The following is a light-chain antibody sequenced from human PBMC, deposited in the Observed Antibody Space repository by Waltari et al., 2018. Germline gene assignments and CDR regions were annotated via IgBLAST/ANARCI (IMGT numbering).Light chain of an antibody. Sequence: SCRASQSFSRALAWYQQKPGQAPRLLIYDASTRAIGIPDRFSGGGSGTDFSLTISRLEPEDFAVYYCQHYVRLPVTFGQGTTVEIK. CDR2: DAS. CDR1: QSFSRA. CDR3: QHYVRLPVT. J-gene: IGKJ1*01. V-gene: IGKV3-20*01.